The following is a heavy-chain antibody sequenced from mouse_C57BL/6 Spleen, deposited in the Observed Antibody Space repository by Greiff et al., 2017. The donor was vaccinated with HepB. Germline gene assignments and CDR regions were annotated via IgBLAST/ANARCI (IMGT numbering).Heavy chain of an antibody. Sequence: VQLQQSGAELVRPGASVTLSCKASGYTFTDYEMHWVKQTPVHGLEWIGAIDPETGGTAYNQKFKGKAILTADKSSSTAYMERRSLTSEDSAVYDCTIQGGTNDSWGQGTTLTVSS. CDR2: IDPETGGT. V-gene: IGHV1-15*01. CDR1: GYTFTDYE. D-gene: IGHD4-1*01. J-gene: IGHJ2*01. CDR3: TIQGGTNDS.